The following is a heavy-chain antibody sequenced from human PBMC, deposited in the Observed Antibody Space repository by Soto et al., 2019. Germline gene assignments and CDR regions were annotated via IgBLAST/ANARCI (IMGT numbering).Heavy chain of an antibody. CDR2: IIPILGIA. CDR3: ARSADIAAAGFRYYYYMDV. D-gene: IGHD6-13*01. V-gene: IGHV1-69*02. Sequence: SVKVSCKASGGTFSSYTISWVRQAPGQGLEWMGRIIPILGIANYAQKFQGRVTITADKSTSTAYMELSGLRSEDTAVYYCARSADIAAAGFRYYYYMDVWGKGTTVTVSS. J-gene: IGHJ6*03. CDR1: GGTFSSYT.